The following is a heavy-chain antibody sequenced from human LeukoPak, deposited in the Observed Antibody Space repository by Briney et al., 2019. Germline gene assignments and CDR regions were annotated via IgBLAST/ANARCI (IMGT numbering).Heavy chain of an antibody. CDR1: GYTFTSYG. D-gene: IGHD1-26*01. V-gene: IGHV1-18*01. J-gene: IGHJ6*03. CDR2: ISAYNGNT. CDR3: AREYRGYMDV. Sequence: ASVKVSCKASGYTFTSYGISWVRQARGQGLECMGWISAYNGNTKLPQKFQGRVTMTIDTSTSTAYMDLRSLTSDDTAVYFCAREYRGYMDVWGTGTSVTISS.